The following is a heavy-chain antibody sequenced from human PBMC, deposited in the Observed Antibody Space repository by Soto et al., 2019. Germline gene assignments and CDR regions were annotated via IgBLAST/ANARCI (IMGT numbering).Heavy chain of an antibody. CDR3: ARAPLYSGYDYEGVAFDI. J-gene: IGHJ3*02. Sequence: SETLSLTCTVSGGSISSYYWSWIRQPPGKGLEWIGYIYYSGSTNYNPSLKSRVTISVDTSKNQFSLKLSSVTAADTAVYYCARAPLYSGYDYEGVAFDIWGQGTMVT. CDR1: GGSISSYY. V-gene: IGHV4-59*01. CDR2: IYYSGST. D-gene: IGHD5-12*01.